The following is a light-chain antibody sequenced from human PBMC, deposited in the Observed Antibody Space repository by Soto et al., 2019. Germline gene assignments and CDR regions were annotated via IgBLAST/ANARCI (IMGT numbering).Light chain of an antibody. CDR2: KAS. CDR1: QTIDSW. Sequence: DIQITQSPCTLSASVGDRVTITCRASQTIDSWLAWYQQRPGKPPNLLIYKASTLASGVPSRFSGSGSGTEFTLTINSLQPDDFATYYCQQYHIYSGTFGQGTKVDI. V-gene: IGKV1-5*03. J-gene: IGKJ1*01. CDR3: QQYHIYSGT.